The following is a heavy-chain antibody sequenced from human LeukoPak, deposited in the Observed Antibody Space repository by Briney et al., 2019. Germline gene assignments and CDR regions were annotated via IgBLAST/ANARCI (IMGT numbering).Heavy chain of an antibody. CDR2: ISSSSSYI. J-gene: IGHJ1*01. Sequence: AGGSLRLSCAASGFTFSSYSMNWVRQAPGKGLEWVSSISSSSSYIYYADSVKGRFTISRDNAKNSLYLQMNSLRAEDTAVYYCARSGPGVWSGYSHPAHAEYFQHWGQGTLVTVSS. D-gene: IGHD3-3*01. CDR1: GFTFSSYS. V-gene: IGHV3-21*01. CDR3: ARSGPGVWSGYSHPAHAEYFQH.